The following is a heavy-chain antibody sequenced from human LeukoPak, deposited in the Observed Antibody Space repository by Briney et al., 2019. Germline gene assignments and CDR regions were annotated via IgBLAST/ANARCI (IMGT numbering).Heavy chain of an antibody. CDR3: AREPAPDYDILTGYSYYYYGMDV. D-gene: IGHD3-9*01. J-gene: IGHJ6*02. CDR1: GGSISSYY. CDR2: IYYSGST. Sequence: SETLSLTCTVSGGSISSYYWSWFRQPPGKGLEWIGYIYYSGSTNYNPSLKSRVTISVDTSKNQFSLKLSSVTAADTAVYYCAREPAPDYDILTGYSYYYYGMDVWGQGTTVTVSS. V-gene: IGHV4-59*01.